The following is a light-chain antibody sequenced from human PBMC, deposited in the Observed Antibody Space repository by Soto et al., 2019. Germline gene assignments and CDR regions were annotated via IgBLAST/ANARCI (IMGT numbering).Light chain of an antibody. CDR1: QSPPSNS. CDR2: GAS. J-gene: IGKJ1*01. Sequence: ETVLMQSPDTLSLSPGERVTLSCRASQSPPSNSLAWSQQKPGQAPRLLFYGASSRATGIPDRFVGSGSGTDFAHTVTRLEAEDSAVYFCHQSDDSPSTFGQVTKVEV. CDR3: HQSDDSPST. V-gene: IGKV3-20*01.